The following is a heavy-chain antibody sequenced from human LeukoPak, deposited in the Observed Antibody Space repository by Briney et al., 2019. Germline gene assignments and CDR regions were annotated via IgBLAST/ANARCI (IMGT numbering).Heavy chain of an antibody. D-gene: IGHD6-19*01. CDR2: INPNSGGT. CDR3: ALLGGWYVSSYFDY. V-gene: IGHV1-2*06. Sequence: ASVKVSCKASGYTFTGYYMDWVRQAPGQGLEWMGRINPNSGGTNYAQKFQGRVTMTRDTSISTAYMELSRLRSDDTAVYYCALLGGWYVSSYFDYWGQGTLVTVSS. J-gene: IGHJ4*02. CDR1: GYTFTGYY.